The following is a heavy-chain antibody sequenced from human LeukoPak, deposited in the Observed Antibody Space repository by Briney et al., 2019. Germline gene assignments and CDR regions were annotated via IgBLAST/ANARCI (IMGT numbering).Heavy chain of an antibody. Sequence: PSETLSLTCAVYGGSFSGYYWSWIRQPPGKGLEWIGEINHSGSTNYNPSLKSRVTISVDTSKNQFSPKLSSVTAADTAVYYCASEAALGGYWGQGTLVTVSS. J-gene: IGHJ4*02. V-gene: IGHV4-34*01. CDR3: ASEAALGGY. CDR2: INHSGST. D-gene: IGHD3-3*01. CDR1: GGSFSGYY.